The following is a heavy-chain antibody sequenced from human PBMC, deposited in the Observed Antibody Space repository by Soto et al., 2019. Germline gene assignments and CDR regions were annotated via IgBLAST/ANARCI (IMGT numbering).Heavy chain of an antibody. CDR2: INNDGSST. V-gene: IGHV3-74*01. Sequence: PGGSLRLSCAASGFTFSSYWMHWIRQAPEKGLVWVSRINNDGSSTSYADSVKGRFTISRDNAKNTLYLQMNSLRAEDTAVYYCARVIEAAAGPDYWGQGTLVTVSS. J-gene: IGHJ4*02. CDR1: GFTFSSYW. CDR3: ARVIEAAAGPDY. D-gene: IGHD6-13*01.